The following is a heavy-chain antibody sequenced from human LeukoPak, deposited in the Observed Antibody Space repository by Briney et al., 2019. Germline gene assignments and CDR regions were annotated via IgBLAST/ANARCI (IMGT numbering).Heavy chain of an antibody. V-gene: IGHV3-30*03. D-gene: IGHD3-16*01. CDR3: ASGGDY. J-gene: IGHJ4*02. Sequence: GGSLRLSCAASGFTFSSYGMHWVRQAPGKGLEWMAVISYDGSNQYYADSVKGRFTISRDNSKNTLYLQMNSLRAEDTAVYYCASGGDYWGQGTLVTVST. CDR1: GFTFSSYG. CDR2: ISYDGSNQ.